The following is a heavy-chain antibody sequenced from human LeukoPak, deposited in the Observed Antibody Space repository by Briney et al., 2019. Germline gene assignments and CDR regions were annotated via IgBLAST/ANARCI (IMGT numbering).Heavy chain of an antibody. V-gene: IGHV4-61*01. CDR2: IYYSGST. J-gene: IGHJ3*02. D-gene: IGHD5-24*01. CDR3: ARVRMATISTDAFDI. Sequence: SETLSLTCTVSGYSISSGYYWGWIRQPPGKGLEWIGYIYYSGSTNYNPSLKSRVTISVDTSKNQFSLKLSSVTAADTAVYYCARVRMATISTDAFDIWGQGTMVTVSS. CDR1: GYSISSGYY.